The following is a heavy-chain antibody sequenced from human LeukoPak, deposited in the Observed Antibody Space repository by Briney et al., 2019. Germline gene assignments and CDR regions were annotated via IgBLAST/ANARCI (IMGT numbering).Heavy chain of an antibody. J-gene: IGHJ4*02. CDR2: IYTSGST. D-gene: IGHD3-10*01. V-gene: IGHV4-4*07. CDR1: GGSISSYY. CDR3: ARERRHAGGQYYFDY. Sequence: SETLSLTCTVSGGSISSYYWSWIRQPAGKGLEWIGRIYTSGSTNYNPSLKSRVTMSVDTSKNQFSLKLSSVTAADTAVYYCARERRHAGGQYYFDYWGQGTLVTVSS.